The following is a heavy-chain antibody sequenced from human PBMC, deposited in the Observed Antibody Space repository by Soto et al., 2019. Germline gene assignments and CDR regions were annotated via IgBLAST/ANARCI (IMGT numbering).Heavy chain of an antibody. J-gene: IGHJ4*02. D-gene: IGHD3-22*01. CDR2: ISGSGGST. CDR3: AKGTMIVVVTLIDY. CDR1: GFTFSSYA. Sequence: GGSLRLSCAASGFTFSSYAMSWVRQAPGKGLEWVSAISGSGGSTYYADSVKGRFTISRDNSKNTLYLQMNSLRAEDTAVYYCAKGTMIVVVTLIDYWGQGTLVTASS. V-gene: IGHV3-23*01.